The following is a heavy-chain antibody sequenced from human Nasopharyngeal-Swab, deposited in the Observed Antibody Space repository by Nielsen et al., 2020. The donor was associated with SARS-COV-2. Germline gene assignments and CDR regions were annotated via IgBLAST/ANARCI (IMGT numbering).Heavy chain of an antibody. D-gene: IGHD3-22*01. CDR2: IKSKTDGGTT. Sequence: GESLKISCAASGFTFSNAWMSWVRQAPGKGLEWVGRIKSKTDGGTTGYAAPVKGRFTISRDDSKNTLYLQMNSLKTEDTAVYYCTTTNYYDSSGYYYAGYWGQGTLVTVSS. V-gene: IGHV3-15*01. CDR3: TTTNYYDSSGYYYAGY. J-gene: IGHJ4*02. CDR1: GFTFSNAW.